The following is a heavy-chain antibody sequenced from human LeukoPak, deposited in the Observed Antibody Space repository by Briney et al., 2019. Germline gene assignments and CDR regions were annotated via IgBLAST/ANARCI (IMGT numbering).Heavy chain of an antibody. J-gene: IGHJ4*02. CDR1: GYTFTSYG. CDR2: ISAYNGNT. V-gene: IGHV1-18*01. D-gene: IGHD2-21*02. CDR3: ARDYFLLTYCGGDCYSGRFDY. Sequence: GASVKVSCKASGYTFTSYGISWVRQAPGQGVEWMGWISAYNGNTNYAQKLQGRVTMTTDTSTSTAYMELRSLRSDDTAVYYCARDYFLLTYCGGDCYSGRFDYWGQGTLVTVSS.